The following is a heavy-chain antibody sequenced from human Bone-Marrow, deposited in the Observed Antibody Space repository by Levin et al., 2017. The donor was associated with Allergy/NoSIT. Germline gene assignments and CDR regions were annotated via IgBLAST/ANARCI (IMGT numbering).Heavy chain of an antibody. CDR2: ISGSGGST. Sequence: GESLKISCAASGFTFSSYAMSWVRQAPGKGLEWVSAISGSGGSTYYADSVKGRFTISRDNSKNTLYLQMNSLRAEDTAVYYCAKDLGYCSGGSCYMKGYWGQGTLVTVSS. CDR1: GFTFSSYA. D-gene: IGHD2-15*01. J-gene: IGHJ4*02. V-gene: IGHV3-23*01. CDR3: AKDLGYCSGGSCYMKGY.